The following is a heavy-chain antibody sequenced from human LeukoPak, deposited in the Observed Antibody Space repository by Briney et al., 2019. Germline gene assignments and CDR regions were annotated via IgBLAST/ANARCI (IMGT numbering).Heavy chain of an antibody. J-gene: IGHJ4*02. CDR3: ARDPGRITMVRGVFDY. CDR1: GGSISSGGYY. CDR2: IYYSGST. Sequence: PSQTLSLTCTVSGGSISSGGYYWSWIRQHPGKGLEWIGYIYYSGSTYYNPSLKSRVTISVDTSKNQFSLKLSSVTAADTAVYYCARDPGRITMVRGVFDYWGQGTLVTVSS. V-gene: IGHV4-31*03. D-gene: IGHD3-10*01.